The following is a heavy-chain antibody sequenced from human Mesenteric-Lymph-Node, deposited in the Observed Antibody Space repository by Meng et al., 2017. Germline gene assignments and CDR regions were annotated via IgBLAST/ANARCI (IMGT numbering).Heavy chain of an antibody. V-gene: IGHV4-31*03. CDR1: GGSISSGGYY. CDR3: ARDRSGSWFGWFDP. CDR2: IYYSGST. J-gene: IGHJ5*02. D-gene: IGHD6-13*01. Sequence: VPLAEAGPGLVKPSPTLSLTCTVSGGSISSGGYYWSWIRQHPGKGLEWIGYIYYSGSTYHNPSLKSRVTISVDTSKNQFSLKLSSVTAADTAVYYCARDRSGSWFGWFDPWGQGTLVTVSS.